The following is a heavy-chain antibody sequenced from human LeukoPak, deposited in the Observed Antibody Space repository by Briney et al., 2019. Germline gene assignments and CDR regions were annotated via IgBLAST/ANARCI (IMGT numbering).Heavy chain of an antibody. V-gene: IGHV3-30-3*01. Sequence: GGSLRLSCVASGFIFSSYALHWVRQAPAKGLEGVAVISYDGNYKYYADSVKGRFTISRDNSKNTLYLQMNSLRAEDTAVYYCARDDYYYDSSGYYMDYWGQGTLVTVSS. CDR1: GFIFSSYA. J-gene: IGHJ4*02. CDR3: ARDDYYYDSSGYYMDY. CDR2: ISYDGNYK. D-gene: IGHD3-22*01.